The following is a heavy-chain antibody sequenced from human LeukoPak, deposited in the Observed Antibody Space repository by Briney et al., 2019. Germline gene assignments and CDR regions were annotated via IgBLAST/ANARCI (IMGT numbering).Heavy chain of an antibody. Sequence: SETLSLTCTVSGGSISSYYWSWIRQPPGKGLEWIGEINHSGSTNYNPSLKSRVTISVDTSKNQFSLKLSSVTAADTAAYYCARGGGATHRGFFDYWGQGTLVTVSS. V-gene: IGHV4-34*01. CDR1: GGSISSYY. J-gene: IGHJ4*02. CDR2: INHSGST. D-gene: IGHD1-26*01. CDR3: ARGGGATHRGFFDY.